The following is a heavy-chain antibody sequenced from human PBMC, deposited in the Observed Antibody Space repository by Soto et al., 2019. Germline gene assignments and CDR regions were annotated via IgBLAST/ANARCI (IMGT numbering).Heavy chain of an antibody. CDR3: ARATWLQVWSHAFDI. CDR1: GYSFSDYW. V-gene: IGHV5-51*01. CDR2: IYPDDSDT. J-gene: IGHJ3*02. D-gene: IGHD5-18*01. Sequence: GESLKISCKGSGYSFSDYWIGWVRQMPGKGLEWMGIIYPDDSDTRYSPSFQGQVTISADKSITTAYLQWSSLKASDTAMYYCARATWLQVWSHAFDICGQGTMVTVSS.